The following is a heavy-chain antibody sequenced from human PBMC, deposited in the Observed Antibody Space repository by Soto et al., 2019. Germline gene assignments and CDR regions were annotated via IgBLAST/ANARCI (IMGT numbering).Heavy chain of an antibody. CDR1: GYTFTSYG. CDR2: INAYNGNT. CDR3: ARDQAMAQFDY. Sequence: QVQLVQSGAEVKKPGASVKVSCKASGYTFTSYGISWVRQAPGQGLEWMGWINAYNGNTKYAQKLQGRVTMTTDTSTSQAYMDLRSLRPDDTAVYYCARDQAMAQFDYWGQGTLVTVS. D-gene: IGHD5-18*01. V-gene: IGHV1-18*01. J-gene: IGHJ4*02.